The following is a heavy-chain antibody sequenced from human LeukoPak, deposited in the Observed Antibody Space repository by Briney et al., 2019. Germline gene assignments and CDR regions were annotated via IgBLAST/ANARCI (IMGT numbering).Heavy chain of an antibody. CDR1: GGSVSSGTYF. CDR3: ARWGTY. J-gene: IGHJ4*02. D-gene: IGHD7-27*01. CDR2: IHYSVTT. V-gene: IGHV4-61*01. Sequence: SETLSLTCTVSGGSVSSGTYFWTWVRQPPGKGLEWIGHIHYSVTTNYNPSLKSRVTMSLDTSRNQFSLKLTSVTAADTAIYFCARWGTYWGQGILVTVSS.